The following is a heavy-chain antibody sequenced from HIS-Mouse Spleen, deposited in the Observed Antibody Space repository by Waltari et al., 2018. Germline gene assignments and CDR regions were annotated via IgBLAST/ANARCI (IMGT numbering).Heavy chain of an antibody. V-gene: IGHV3-72*01. CDR1: GFTFSDHY. CDR2: TRNKANSYTT. CDR3: ARTFYDSSGYYFDY. D-gene: IGHD3-22*01. Sequence: EVQLVESGGGLVQPGGSLRLSCAASGFTFSDHYMTWVRPAPGKGLDLVGRTRNKANSYTTEYAASVKGRFTILRDDSKNSLYLQMNSLKTEDTAVYYCARTFYDSSGYYFDYWGQGTLVTVSS. J-gene: IGHJ4*02.